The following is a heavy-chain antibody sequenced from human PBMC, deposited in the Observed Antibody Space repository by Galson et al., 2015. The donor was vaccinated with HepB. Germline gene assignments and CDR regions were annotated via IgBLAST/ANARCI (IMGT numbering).Heavy chain of an antibody. D-gene: IGHD2-2*01. V-gene: IGHV3-30*18. CDR1: GFTFSTYG. J-gene: IGHJ5*01. Sequence: SLRLSCAASGFTFSTYGMHWVRQAPGKGLEWVAVISYDENNEYYSDSVKGRFTISRDNSKNTLYLQMNSLRAEDTAVYYCAKDGGLPYCSSTFCPKQYGIDSWGQGTLATVSS. CDR2: ISYDENNE. CDR3: AKDGGLPYCSSTFCPKQYGIDS.